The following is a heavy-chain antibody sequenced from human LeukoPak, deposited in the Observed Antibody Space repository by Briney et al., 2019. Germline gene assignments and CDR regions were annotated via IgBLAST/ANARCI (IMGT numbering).Heavy chain of an antibody. Sequence: PGGSLRFSCAASGFTFSSYAMSWVRQAPGKGLEWVSAISGSGGSTYYADSVKGRFTISRDNSKNTLYLQMNSLRAEDTAVYYCAKSGSDPLLGHFDYFDYWGQGTLVTVSS. J-gene: IGHJ4*02. CDR2: ISGSGGST. D-gene: IGHD2-15*01. CDR3: AKSGSDPLLGHFDYFDY. CDR1: GFTFSSYA. V-gene: IGHV3-23*01.